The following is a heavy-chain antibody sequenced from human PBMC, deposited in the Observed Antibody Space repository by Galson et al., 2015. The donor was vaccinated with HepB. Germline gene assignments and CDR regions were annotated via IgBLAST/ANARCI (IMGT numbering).Heavy chain of an antibody. D-gene: IGHD1-26*01. Sequence: SLRLSCAASGFTFSSYGMHWVRQAPGKGLEWVAAISYDGSNKYYADSVKGRFTISRDNSRNTLYLQMNSLRAEDTAVYYCAKDWDSGSYNPTGTFDYWGQGTLVTVSS. V-gene: IGHV3-30*18. CDR1: GFTFSSYG. CDR3: AKDWDSGSYNPTGTFDY. J-gene: IGHJ4*02. CDR2: ISYDGSNK.